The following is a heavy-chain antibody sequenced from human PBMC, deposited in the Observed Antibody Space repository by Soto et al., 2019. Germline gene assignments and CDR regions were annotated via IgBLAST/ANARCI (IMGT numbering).Heavy chain of an antibody. J-gene: IGHJ6*02. CDR3: ARGGVYCSGGSCYRTEPFYYYYGMDV. CDR2: INHSGST. CDR1: GGSLSGYY. D-gene: IGHD2-15*01. V-gene: IGHV4-34*01. Sequence: SETLSLTCAVYGGSLSGYYWSWIRQPPGKGLEWIGEINHSGSTNYNPSLKSRVTISVDASNNQFSLKLSSVTAADTAVYYWARGGVYCSGGSCYRTEPFYYYYGMDVWGQGTTVTVSS.